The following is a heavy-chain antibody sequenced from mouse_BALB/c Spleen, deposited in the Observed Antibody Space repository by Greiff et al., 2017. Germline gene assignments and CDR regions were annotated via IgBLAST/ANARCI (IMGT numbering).Heavy chain of an antibody. CDR3: VREGYYRYDGVYYDAMDY. Sequence: EVKLVETGGGLVQPKGSLKLSCAASGFTFNTNAMNWVRQAPGKGLEWVARIRSKSNNYATYYADSVKDRFTISRDDSQSMLYLQMNNLKTEDTAMYYCVREGYYRYDGVYYDAMDYWGQGTSVTVSS. CDR2: IRSKSNNYAT. J-gene: IGHJ4*01. D-gene: IGHD2-14*01. CDR1: GFTFNTNA. V-gene: IGHV10S3*01.